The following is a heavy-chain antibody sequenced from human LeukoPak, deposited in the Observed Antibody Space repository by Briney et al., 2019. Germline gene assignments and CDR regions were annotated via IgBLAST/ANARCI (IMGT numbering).Heavy chain of an antibody. CDR3: ARVSNYIFDI. J-gene: IGHJ3*02. D-gene: IGHD5-24*01. CDR2: IKPDGSEA. CDR1: GFTFSDNW. V-gene: IGHV3-7*01. Sequence: GGSLRLSCGVSGFTFSDNWMTWVRQAPGKGLEWLASIKPDGSEAYYVDSVKGRFTISRDNAKNSLYLQMNSLRAEGTAVYFCARVSNYIFDIWGQGTMVIVSS.